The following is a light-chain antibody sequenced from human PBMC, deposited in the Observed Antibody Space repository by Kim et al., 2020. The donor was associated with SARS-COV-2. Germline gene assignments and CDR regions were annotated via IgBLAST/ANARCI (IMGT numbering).Light chain of an antibody. CDR3: QAWDSGTAV. J-gene: IGLJ2*01. CDR2: QHT. Sequence: SYELTQPPSVSVSPGQTASITCSGPNLGDKYAYWYQQKPGQSPVLVIYQHTKRPSGISQRFSGFSSGNTATLTISPAQTIDEADYYCQAWDSGTAVFGGGTKVTVL. V-gene: IGLV3-1*01. CDR1: NLGDKY.